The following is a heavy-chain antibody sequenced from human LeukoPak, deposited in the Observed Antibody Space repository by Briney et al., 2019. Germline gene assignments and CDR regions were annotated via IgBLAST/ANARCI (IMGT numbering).Heavy chain of an antibody. V-gene: IGHV1-18*01. D-gene: IGHD2-2*01. CDR2: ISAYNGNT. CDR1: GYTFRSYG. CDR3: ARGPIIDIVIIPAADDYYYMDV. J-gene: IGHJ6*03. Sequence: ASVKVSCKASGYTFRSYGISWVRQAPGQGLEWMGWISAYNGNTNSAQKIQGRVTMATDTSTSTAYMELRSLRSDDTAVYYCARGPIIDIVIIPAADDYYYMDVWGKGTTVTVSS.